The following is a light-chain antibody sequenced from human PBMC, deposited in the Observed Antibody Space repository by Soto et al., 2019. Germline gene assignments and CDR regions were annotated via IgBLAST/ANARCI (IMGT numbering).Light chain of an antibody. V-gene: IGLV2-11*01. CDR1: SSNVGRYKY. CDR2: DVT. J-gene: IGLJ1*01. Sequence: QSVLTQPRSVSGSPGQSVTISCTGTSSNVGRYKYVSCYQHHPGKAPKLMIYDVTMRPSGVPDRFSGSKSGNTASLTISGLQAEDEADYYCCSYAGTYTYVFGTGTKVTVL. CDR3: CSYAGTYTYV.